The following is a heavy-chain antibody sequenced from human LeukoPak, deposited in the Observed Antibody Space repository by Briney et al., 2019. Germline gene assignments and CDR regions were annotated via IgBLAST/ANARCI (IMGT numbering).Heavy chain of an antibody. CDR2: IYYSGST. D-gene: IGHD3-22*01. CDR1: GGSISSGGYY. CDR3: ARGLSSGYYFDY. V-gene: IGHV4-31*03. Sequence: SQTLSLTCTVSGGSISSGGYYWSWLRHHPGRGLEWIGYIYYSGSTYYNPSLKSRVTISVDTSKNQFSLKLSSVTAADTAVYYCARGLSSGYYFDYWGQGTLVTVSS. J-gene: IGHJ4*02.